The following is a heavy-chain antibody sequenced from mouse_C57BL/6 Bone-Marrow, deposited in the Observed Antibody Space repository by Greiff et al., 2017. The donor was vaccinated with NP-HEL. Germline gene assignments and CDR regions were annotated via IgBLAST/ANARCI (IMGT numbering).Heavy chain of an antibody. Sequence: VQLQQSDAELVKPGASVKISCKVSGYTFTDHTISWMKQRPEQGLEWIGYIYPRDGSTKYNEKFKGTSTLTADKSSSKAYMQLNSLTSEDSAVYFCARCPLYDYDGYWYFDVWGTGTTVTVSS. V-gene: IGHV1-78*01. CDR3: ARCPLYDYDGYWYFDV. CDR2: IYPRDGST. CDR1: GYTFTDHT. D-gene: IGHD2-4*01. J-gene: IGHJ1*03.